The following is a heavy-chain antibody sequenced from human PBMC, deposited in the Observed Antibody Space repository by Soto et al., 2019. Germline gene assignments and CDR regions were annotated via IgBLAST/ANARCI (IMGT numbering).Heavy chain of an antibody. D-gene: IGHD6-19*01. J-gene: IGHJ4*02. V-gene: IGHV1-69*06. CDR2: IIPIFGTA. Sequence: QVQLVQSGAEVKKPGSSVKVSCKASGGTFSSYAISWVRQAPGQGLEWMGGIIPIFGTANYAQKFQGRVTITADKSTRTAYMELSSLRSEETAVYYCASRGSGYSSGLYYLDYWGEGTLVTVSS. CDR1: GGTFSSYA. CDR3: ASRGSGYSSGLYYLDY.